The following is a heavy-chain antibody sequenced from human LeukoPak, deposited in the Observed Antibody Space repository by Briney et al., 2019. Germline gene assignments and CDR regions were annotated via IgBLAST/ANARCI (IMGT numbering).Heavy chain of an antibody. D-gene: IGHD1-26*01. CDR3: ARDPGATGY. CDR1: GFTFSSYS. V-gene: IGHV3-21*01. Sequence: GGSLRLSCAASGFTFSSYSMNWVRQAPGKGLEWVSSISSSSSYIYYADSVKSRFTISRDNARNSLYLQMNSLRAEDTAVYYCARDPGATGYWGQGTLVTVSS. J-gene: IGHJ4*02. CDR2: ISSSSSYI.